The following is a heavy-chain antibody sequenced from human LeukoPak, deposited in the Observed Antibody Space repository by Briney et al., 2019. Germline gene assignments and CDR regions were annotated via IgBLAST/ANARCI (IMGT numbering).Heavy chain of an antibody. Sequence: ASVKVSCKASGYTFIGYYMHWVRQAPGQGLEWMGWINPNSGGTNYAQKFQGRVTMTRDTSISTAYMEVSRLRSDDTAVYYCARDVGHCSGGSCYSHFDYWGQGTLVTVSS. CDR3: ARDVGHCSGGSCYSHFDY. CDR2: INPNSGGT. J-gene: IGHJ4*02. D-gene: IGHD2-15*01. V-gene: IGHV1-2*02. CDR1: GYTFIGYY.